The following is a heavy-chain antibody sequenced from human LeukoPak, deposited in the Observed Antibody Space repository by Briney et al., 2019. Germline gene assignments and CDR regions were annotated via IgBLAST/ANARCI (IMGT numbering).Heavy chain of an antibody. CDR3: ASPRALYCSSTSCQTANGAFDI. D-gene: IGHD2-2*01. Sequence: SVKVSCKASGGTFSSYAISWVRQAPGQGLEWMGGIIPIFGTANYAQKFQGRVTITADKSTSTAHMELSSLRSEDTAVYYCASPRALYCSSTSCQTANGAFDIWGQGTMVTVSS. V-gene: IGHV1-69*06. CDR1: GGTFSSYA. CDR2: IIPIFGTA. J-gene: IGHJ3*02.